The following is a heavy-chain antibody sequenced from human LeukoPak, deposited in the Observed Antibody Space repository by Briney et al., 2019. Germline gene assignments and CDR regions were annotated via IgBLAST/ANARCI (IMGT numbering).Heavy chain of an antibody. V-gene: IGHV3-49*04. J-gene: IGHJ3*02. CDR3: TRDPRGSYGPDAFDI. D-gene: IGHD1-26*01. CDR1: GFTFGDYA. Sequence: PGGSLRLSCTASGFTFGDYAMSWVRQAPGKGLEWVGLIRSKAYGGATEYAASVKGRFTISRDDSKSIAYLESDSLKTDDRAVYYCTRDPRGSYGPDAFDIWGQGTMVTVSS. CDR2: IRSKAYGGAT.